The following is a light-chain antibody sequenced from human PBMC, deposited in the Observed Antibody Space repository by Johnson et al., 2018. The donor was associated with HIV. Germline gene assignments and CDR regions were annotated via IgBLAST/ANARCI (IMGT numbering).Light chain of an antibody. CDR3: GIWDSGLSAYV. Sequence: QSVLTQPPSVSAAPGQKVTISCSGSSSNIGYNYVSWYQQVPGTAPKLLIYDIDKRPSGIPDRFSGSQSGTSATLYIIGLQTAHEADYYCGIWDSGLSAYVFGTGTKVTAL. J-gene: IGLJ1*01. CDR1: SSNIGYNY. CDR2: DID. V-gene: IGLV1-51*01.